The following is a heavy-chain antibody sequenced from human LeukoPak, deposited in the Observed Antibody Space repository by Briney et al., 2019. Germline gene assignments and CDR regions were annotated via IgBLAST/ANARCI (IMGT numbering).Heavy chain of an antibody. CDR3: ARGRSWYGDSYFDY. CDR2: INHSGST. D-gene: IGHD4-17*01. CDR1: DGSFSGYY. J-gene: IGHJ4*02. Sequence: SETLSLTCAVYDGSFSGYYWSWIRQPPGKGLEWIGEINHSGSTNYNPSLKSRVTISVDTSKNQFSLKLSSVTAADTAVYYCARGRSWYGDSYFDYWGQGTLVTVSS. V-gene: IGHV4-34*01.